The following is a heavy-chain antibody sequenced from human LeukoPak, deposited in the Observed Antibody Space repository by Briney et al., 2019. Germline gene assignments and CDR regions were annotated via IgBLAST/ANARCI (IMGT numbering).Heavy chain of an antibody. CDR1: GFTFSGYA. V-gene: IGHV3-30*04. CDR3: ARAPGSYHSMDV. CDR2: ISYDGSNK. Sequence: GGSLRLSCAASGFTFSGYAMHWVRQTPGKGLEWVAVISYDGSNKYYADSVKGRFTISRDNSKNTLYLQMNSLRAEDTAVYYCARAPGSYHSMDVWGKGTTVTVSS. J-gene: IGHJ6*03.